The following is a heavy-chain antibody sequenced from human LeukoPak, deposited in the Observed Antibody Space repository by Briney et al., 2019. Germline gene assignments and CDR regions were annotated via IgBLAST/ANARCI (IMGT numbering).Heavy chain of an antibody. Sequence: GGSLRLSCAASGFTVSSNYMSWVRQAPGKGLEWVANIKQDGSEKYYVDSVKGRFTISRDNAKNSLYLQMNSLRAEDTAVYYCVRDLTFGDGYNSNFDYWGQGTLVTVSS. CDR2: IKQDGSEK. D-gene: IGHD5-24*01. CDR3: VRDLTFGDGYNSNFDY. V-gene: IGHV3-7*01. CDR1: GFTVSSNY. J-gene: IGHJ4*02.